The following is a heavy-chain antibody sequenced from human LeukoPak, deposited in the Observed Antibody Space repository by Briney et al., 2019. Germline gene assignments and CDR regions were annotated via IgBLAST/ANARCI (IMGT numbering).Heavy chain of an antibody. Sequence: SETLSLTRTVSGGSISSYYWSWIRQPAAKGLEWIGRIYSSGSTNYNPSLKSRVTMSVDTSKNQFSLKLSSVTAADTAVYYCAVVGYSGYDFWGDAFDIWGQGTMVTVSS. V-gene: IGHV4-4*07. CDR1: GGSISSYY. CDR3: AVVGYSGYDFWGDAFDI. D-gene: IGHD5-12*01. CDR2: IYSSGST. J-gene: IGHJ3*02.